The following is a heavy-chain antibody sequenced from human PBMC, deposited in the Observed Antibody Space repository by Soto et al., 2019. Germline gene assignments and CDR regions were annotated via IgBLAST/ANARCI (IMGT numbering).Heavy chain of an antibody. D-gene: IGHD6-13*01. CDR1: GGSISGYY. V-gene: IGHV4-59*01. J-gene: IGHJ4*02. CDR3: ARSYGYSSSRFDY. CDR2: IYYSGST. Sequence: SETLSLTCTVSGGSISGYYWSWIRQPPGKGLEWIGYIYYSGSTNYNPSLKSRVTISVDTSKNQFSLKLSSVTAADTAVYYCARSYGYSSSRFDYWGQGIMVTVSS.